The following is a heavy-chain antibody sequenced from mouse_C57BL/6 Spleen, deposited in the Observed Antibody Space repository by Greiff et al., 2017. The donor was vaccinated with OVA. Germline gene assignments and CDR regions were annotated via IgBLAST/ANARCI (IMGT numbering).Heavy chain of an antibody. V-gene: IGHV3-6*01. D-gene: IGHD2-3*01. J-gene: IGHJ3*01. CDR3: ASPDGYYSWFAY. CDR2: ISYDGSN. Sequence: GYISYDGSNNYNPSLKNRISITRDTSKNQFFLKLNSVTTEDTATYYCASPDGYYSWFAYWGQGTLVTVSA.